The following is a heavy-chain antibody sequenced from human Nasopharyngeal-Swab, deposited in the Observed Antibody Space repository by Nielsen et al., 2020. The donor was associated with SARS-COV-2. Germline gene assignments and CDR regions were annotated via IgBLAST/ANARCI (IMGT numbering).Heavy chain of an antibody. J-gene: IGHJ6*02. Sequence: SETLSLTCTVSGGSIRSYYWSWIRQPPGKGLQWIGYTYYSGSTYYNPSLKSRVTISVDTSKNQFSLKLSSVTAADTAVYYCARNEFRSGYYGTAEYYGLDVWGQGTTVTVSS. CDR3: ARNEFRSGYYGTAEYYGLDV. V-gene: IGHV4-59*12. D-gene: IGHD3-3*01. CDR2: TYYSGST. CDR1: GGSIRSYY.